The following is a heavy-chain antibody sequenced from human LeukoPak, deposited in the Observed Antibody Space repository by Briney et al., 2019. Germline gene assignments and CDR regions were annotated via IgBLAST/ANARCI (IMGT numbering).Heavy chain of an antibody. CDR1: GFTLSSNY. D-gene: IGHD4-23*01. CDR2: IYSGGST. Sequence: GGSLRLSCAASGFTLSSNYMSWVRQAPGKGLEWVSLIYSGGSTYYADSVKGRFTISRDNSKNTLYLQMNSLRAEDTAVYYCARFYGGNSEYFQHWGQGTLVTVSS. J-gene: IGHJ1*01. V-gene: IGHV3-66*02. CDR3: ARFYGGNSEYFQH.